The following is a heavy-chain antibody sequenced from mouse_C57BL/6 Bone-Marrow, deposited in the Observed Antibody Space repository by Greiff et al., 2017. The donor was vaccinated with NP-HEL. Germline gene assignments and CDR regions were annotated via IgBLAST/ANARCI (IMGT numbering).Heavy chain of an antibody. V-gene: IGHV1-64*01. CDR2: IHPNSGST. J-gene: IGHJ2*01. CDR3: ARDDYYDSSYDYFDY. Sequence: QVQLQQPGAELVKPGASVKLSCKASGYTFTSYWMHWVKQRPGQGLEWIGMIHPNSGSTNYNEKFKSKATLTVDKSSSTAYMQIISLTYEDSAVYCCARDDYYDSSYDYFDYWGQGTTLTVSS. CDR1: GYTFTSYW. D-gene: IGHD1-1*01.